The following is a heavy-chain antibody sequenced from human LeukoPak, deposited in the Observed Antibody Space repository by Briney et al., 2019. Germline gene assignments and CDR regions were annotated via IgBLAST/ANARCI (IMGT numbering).Heavy chain of an antibody. CDR3: ARGPPQVRQQLVLDSYFDY. V-gene: IGHV1-3*01. J-gene: IGHJ4*02. CDR2: MNAGNGNT. Sequence: ASVKVSCKASGYIFTDYAIHWLRQAPGQRPEWMGWMNAGNGNTKYSQKFQGRITLIRDTSAATAYMELSSLRHDDLAVYYCARGPPQVRQQLVLDSYFDYWGQGTLVTVSS. CDR1: GYIFTDYA. D-gene: IGHD6-13*01.